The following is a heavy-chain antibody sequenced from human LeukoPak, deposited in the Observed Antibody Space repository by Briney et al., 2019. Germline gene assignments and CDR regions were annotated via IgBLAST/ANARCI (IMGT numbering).Heavy chain of an antibody. J-gene: IGHJ3*02. V-gene: IGHV4-30-4*08. D-gene: IGHD6-13*01. CDR2: IHSRGST. CDR1: GGSISSGNYY. CDR3: ARDMSRSLYGDALDI. Sequence: PSETLSLTCTVSGGSISSGNYYWSWIRQPPRKGLEWIGYIHSRGSTSYNPSLKSRITISVDTSKNHFSLKLSSVTAADTAVYYCARDMSRSLYGDALDIWGQGTMVTVSS.